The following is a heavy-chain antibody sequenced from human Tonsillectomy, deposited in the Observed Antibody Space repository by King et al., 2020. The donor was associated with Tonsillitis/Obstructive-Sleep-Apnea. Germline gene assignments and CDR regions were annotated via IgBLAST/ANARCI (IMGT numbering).Heavy chain of an antibody. J-gene: IGHJ4*02. CDR3: ARDYMSHYYDSSDYYTFDY. CDR2: ISAHNGHT. V-gene: IGHV1-18*01. CDR1: GYTFTSYG. D-gene: IGHD3-22*01. Sequence: HVQLVESGAEVKKPRASVKVSCKASGYTFTSYGISWVRQAPGQGLEWMGWISAHNGHTNYAQKLQDRLTMTTDTSTSTAYMEVRSLRSDDTAMYYCARDYMSHYYDSSDYYTFDYWGQGTLVTVSS.